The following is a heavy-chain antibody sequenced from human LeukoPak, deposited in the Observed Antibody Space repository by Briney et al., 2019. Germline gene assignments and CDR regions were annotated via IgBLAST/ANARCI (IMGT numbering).Heavy chain of an antibody. Sequence: GGSLRLSCTASGFSFSNAWMTWVRQAPGKGLEWVGRIISRTSGGATDYAAPVRGRFTISRDDSQNTLYLQMNSLETEDTAVYYCTTYRYSYDATGYSYFDYWGQGTPVTVSS. CDR3: TTYRYSYDATGYSYFDY. CDR1: GFSFSNAW. J-gene: IGHJ4*02. V-gene: IGHV3-15*01. CDR2: IISRTSGGAT. D-gene: IGHD3-22*01.